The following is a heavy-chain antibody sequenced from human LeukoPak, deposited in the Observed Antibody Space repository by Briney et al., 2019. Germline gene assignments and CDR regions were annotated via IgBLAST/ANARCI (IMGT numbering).Heavy chain of an antibody. V-gene: IGHV3-48*03. CDR3: ARGIVGDLDY. J-gene: IGHJ4*02. CDR2: ISSSGSTI. D-gene: IGHD1-26*01. CDR1: GFTSSSYE. Sequence: PGGSLRLSCAASGFTSSSYEMNWVRQAPGKGLEWVSYISSSGSTIYYADSVKGRFTISRDNAKNSLYLQMNSLRAEDTAVYYCARGIVGDLDYWGQGTLVTVSS.